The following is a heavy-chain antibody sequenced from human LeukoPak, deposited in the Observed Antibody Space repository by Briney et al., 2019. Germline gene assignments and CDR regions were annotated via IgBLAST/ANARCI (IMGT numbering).Heavy chain of an antibody. J-gene: IGHJ4*02. D-gene: IGHD3-10*01. CDR3: AKDRLISGSYSLDY. CDR2: IRGSVGST. Sequence: PGGSLRLSCAASGFTFRSYAMSWVRQAPGKGLEWVSDIRGSVGSTYYADSVKGRFTISRDNSKNTLYLQMNSLRAEDTAVYYRAKDRLISGSYSLDYWGQGTLVTVSP. CDR1: GFTFRSYA. V-gene: IGHV3-23*01.